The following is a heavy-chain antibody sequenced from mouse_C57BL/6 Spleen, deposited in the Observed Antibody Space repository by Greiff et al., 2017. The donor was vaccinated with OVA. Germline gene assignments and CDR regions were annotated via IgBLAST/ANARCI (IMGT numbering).Heavy chain of an antibody. CDR2: IWSGGST. J-gene: IGHJ1*03. CDR3: ARNRGHYGSSYWYFDV. CDR1: GFSLTSYG. Sequence: QVQLQQSGPGLVQPSQSLSITCTVSGFSLTSYGVHWVRQSPGKGLEWLGVIWSGGSTDYNAAFISRLSISKDNSKSQVFFKMNSLQADDTAIYYCARNRGHYGSSYWYFDVWGTGTTVTVSS. D-gene: IGHD1-1*01. V-gene: IGHV2-2*01.